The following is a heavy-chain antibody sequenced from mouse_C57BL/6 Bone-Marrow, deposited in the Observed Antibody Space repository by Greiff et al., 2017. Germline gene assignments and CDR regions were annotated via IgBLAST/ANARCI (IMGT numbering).Heavy chain of an antibody. CDR3: ARKPMITNYYAMDY. D-gene: IGHD2-4*01. J-gene: IGHJ4*01. Sequence: VQLQQSGPGLVAPSQSLSITCTVSGFSLTSYAISWVRQPPGKGLEWLGVIWTGGGTNYNSALKSRLSISKDNSKSQVFLKMNSLQTDDTARYYCARKPMITNYYAMDYWGQRTSVTVSS. CDR1: GFSLTSYA. V-gene: IGHV2-9-1*01. CDR2: IWTGGGT.